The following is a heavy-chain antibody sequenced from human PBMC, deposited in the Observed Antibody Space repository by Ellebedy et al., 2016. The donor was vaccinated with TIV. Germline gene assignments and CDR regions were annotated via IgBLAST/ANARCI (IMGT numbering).Heavy chain of an antibody. CDR2: IYYSGTT. J-gene: IGHJ3*02. V-gene: IGHV4-39*01. Sequence: GSLRLSCTVPGGSISSSSYYWGWIRQPPGKGLEWIGNIYYSGTTYYNPSLKSRVTISVDTSKNQFSLKLSSVTAADTAVYYCARTDYGAFDIWGQGTMVTVSS. CDR3: ARTDYGAFDI. CDR1: GGSISSSSYY. D-gene: IGHD4-17*01.